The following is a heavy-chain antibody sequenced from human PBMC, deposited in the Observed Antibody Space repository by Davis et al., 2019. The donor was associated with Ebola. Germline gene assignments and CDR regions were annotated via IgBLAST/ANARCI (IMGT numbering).Heavy chain of an antibody. Sequence: AASVKVSCKASGGTFSSYTISWVRQAPGQGLEWMGRIIPILGIANYAQKLQGRVTMTTDTSTSTAYMELRSLRSDDTAVYYCAMGLTGYYKGWFDPWGQGTLVTVSS. CDR1: GGTFSSYT. J-gene: IGHJ5*02. CDR3: AMGLTGYYKGWFDP. CDR2: IIPILGIA. V-gene: IGHV1-69*02. D-gene: IGHD3-9*01.